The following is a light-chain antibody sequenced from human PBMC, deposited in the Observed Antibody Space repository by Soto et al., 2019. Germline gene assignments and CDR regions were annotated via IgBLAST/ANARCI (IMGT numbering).Light chain of an antibody. CDR1: SSDIGAYNY. CDR3: FSFTTDWTHV. J-gene: IGLJ1*01. V-gene: IGLV2-14*01. CDR2: EVS. Sequence: QSALTQPASVSGSPGQSITISCTGSSSDIGAYNYVSWFQQYPGKAPKLIISEVSNRPSGASNRFSGSKSGTAASLTISGLQTEDEADYFCFSFTTDWTHVFGTGTKLTVL.